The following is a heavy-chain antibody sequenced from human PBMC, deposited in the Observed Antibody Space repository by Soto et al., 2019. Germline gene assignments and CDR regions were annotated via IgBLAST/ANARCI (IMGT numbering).Heavy chain of an antibody. CDR2: ISAYNGNT. V-gene: IGHV1-18*04. CDR3: ARDPSVEMASPEDAIDI. J-gene: IGHJ3*02. Sequence: ASVKVSCKASGYTFTSYGISWVRQAPGQGLEWMGWISAYNGNTNYAQKLQGRVTMTTDTSTSTAYMELRSLRSDDTAVYYCARDPSVEMASPEDAIDIWGQGTLVTVSS. D-gene: IGHD5-12*01. CDR1: GYTFTSYG.